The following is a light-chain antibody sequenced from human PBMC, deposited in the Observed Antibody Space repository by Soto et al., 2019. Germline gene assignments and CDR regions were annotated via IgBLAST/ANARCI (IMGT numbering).Light chain of an antibody. Sequence: EIVLTQSPGTLSLSPGERATPSCRASQSITNNYLAWYQQKPGQAPRLLMFRTSSRATGFPARFSGSGSGTEFNLTISSLQSEDFGVYYCQQYNNWPRATFGGGTKVDIK. V-gene: IGKV3-15*01. CDR1: QSITNN. CDR3: QQYNNWPRAT. CDR2: RTS. J-gene: IGKJ4*01.